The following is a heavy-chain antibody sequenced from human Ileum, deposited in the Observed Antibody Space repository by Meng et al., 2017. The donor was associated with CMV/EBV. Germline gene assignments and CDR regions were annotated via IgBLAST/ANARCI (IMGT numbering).Heavy chain of an antibody. CDR3: ATRGQAPAD. CDR2: ISSGSSFI. V-gene: IGHV3-21*06. CDR1: AFTFRSFT. Sequence: GESLKISCAASAFTFRSFTMNWVRQAPGKGLEWVSSISSGSSFIYYADSVKGRFTISRDNAKNSLYLQMNSLRVEDTAVYYCATRGQAPADWGQGTLVTVSS. J-gene: IGHJ4*02.